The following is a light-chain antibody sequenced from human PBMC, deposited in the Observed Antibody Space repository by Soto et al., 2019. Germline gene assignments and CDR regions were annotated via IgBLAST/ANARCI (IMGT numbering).Light chain of an antibody. CDR1: EGVGTW. CDR2: AAS. CDR3: QQTNTFPPT. Sequence: DVQMIQSPSSVSASVGDRVTITCRASEGVGTWLAWYQQKPGTAPKFLIYAASSLQSGVPSRFSGSGSGTDFTLTISSLQPDDFATYFCQQTNTFPPTFGQGTRLEIK. J-gene: IGKJ5*01. V-gene: IGKV1-12*01.